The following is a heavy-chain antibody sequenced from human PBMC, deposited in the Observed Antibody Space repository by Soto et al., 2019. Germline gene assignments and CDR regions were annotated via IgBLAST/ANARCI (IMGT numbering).Heavy chain of an antibody. CDR1: GYTFTSYG. Sequence: GASVKVSCKASGYTFTSYGISWVRQAPGQGLEWMGWISAYNGNTNYAQKLQGRVTMTTDTSTSTAYMELRSLRSDDTAVYYCASSASYSSGWSQQWYFDYWGQGSLVTVSS. V-gene: IGHV1-18*01. CDR2: ISAYNGNT. CDR3: ASSASYSSGWSQQWYFDY. J-gene: IGHJ4*02. D-gene: IGHD6-19*01.